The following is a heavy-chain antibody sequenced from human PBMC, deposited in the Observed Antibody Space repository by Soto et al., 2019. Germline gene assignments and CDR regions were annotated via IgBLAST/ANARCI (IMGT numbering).Heavy chain of an antibody. J-gene: IGHJ5*02. V-gene: IGHV3-23*01. CDR3: VKGRLAALFDP. CDR2: ISGSGGST. CDR1: GFTFSDYY. Sequence: GGSLRLSCAASGFTFSDYYMSWVRQAPGKGLEWVSGISGSGGSTYYADSVKGRFTISRDNSKNTLYLQMNSLRAEDTAVYYCVKGRLAALFDPWGQGTLVTVS.